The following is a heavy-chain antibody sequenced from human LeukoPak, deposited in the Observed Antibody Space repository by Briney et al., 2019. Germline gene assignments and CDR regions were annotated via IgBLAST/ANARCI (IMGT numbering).Heavy chain of an antibody. Sequence: SETLSLTCTVSGGSISSYYWSWIRQPPGKGPEWIGYIYYSGSTNYNPSLKGRVTISVDTSKNQFSLRLSSVTAADTAVYYCARENDGSGSWTMTYYYYYYMDVWGKGTTVTVSS. CDR3: ARENDGSGSWTMTYYYYYYMDV. CDR1: GGSISSYY. CDR2: IYYSGST. V-gene: IGHV4-59*12. J-gene: IGHJ6*03. D-gene: IGHD3-10*01.